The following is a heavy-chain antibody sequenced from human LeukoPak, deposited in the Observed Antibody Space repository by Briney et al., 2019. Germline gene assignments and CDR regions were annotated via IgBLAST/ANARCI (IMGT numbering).Heavy chain of an antibody. CDR3: ARPGRGDTAMVPFDY. CDR2: IYYSGST. J-gene: IGHJ4*02. D-gene: IGHD5-18*01. Sequence: SDPLSLLCTVSGRSISSSSYFWRWVRQPPGEGLERLEAIYYSGSTYYIPSVPSRVTISLGPSMNQFSKKLRSVPAADTALYFCARPGRGDTAMVPFDYWGQGTLVSVSS. CDR1: GRSISSSSYF. V-gene: IGHV4-39*01.